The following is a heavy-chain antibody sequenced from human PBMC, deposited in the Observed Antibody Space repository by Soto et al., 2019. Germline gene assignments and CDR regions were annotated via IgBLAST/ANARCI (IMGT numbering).Heavy chain of an antibody. V-gene: IGHV3-30-3*01. CDR3: ARVGRYGSAFDI. D-gene: IGHD3-10*01. J-gene: IGHJ3*02. CDR1: GFTFSSYA. CDR2: ISYDGSNK. Sequence: GGSLRLSCAASGFTFSSYAMRWVRQAPGKGLEWVAVISYDGSNKYYADSVKGRFTISRDNSKNTLYLQMNSLRTEDTAVYYCARVGRYGSAFDIWRPGTMVTVSS.